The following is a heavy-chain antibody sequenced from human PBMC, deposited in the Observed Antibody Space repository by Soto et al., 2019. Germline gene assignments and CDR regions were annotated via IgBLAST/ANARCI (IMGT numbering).Heavy chain of an antibody. CDR2: INPSGGST. CDR3: ARAGPDYDFWNGYSDY. J-gene: IGHJ4*02. V-gene: IGHV1-46*03. Sequence: GASVKVSCKASGYTFSSYYMHWVRQAPGQGLEWMGIINPSGGSTSYAQKFQGRVTMTRDTSTSTVYMEVSSLRSEDTAVYYCARAGPDYDFWNGYSDYWGQGTLVTVSS. D-gene: IGHD3-3*01. CDR1: GYTFSSYY.